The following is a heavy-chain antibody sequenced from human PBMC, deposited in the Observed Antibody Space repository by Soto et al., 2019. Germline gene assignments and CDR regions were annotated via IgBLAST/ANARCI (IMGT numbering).Heavy chain of an antibody. V-gene: IGHV4-30-4*01. J-gene: IGHJ6*01. D-gene: IGHD3-16*01. Sequence: PLSVTCTGSGVSISRGDSYWIWIRQPPGKGLDWIGYIYYRGSTYYNPSLKSRVTLSVDTSTHQFSLKMSSVTAADTAVYYWARDWVKRPYGMDVWGQGTTVTVSS. CDR3: ARDWVKRPYGMDV. CDR2: IYYRGST. CDR1: GVSISRGDSY.